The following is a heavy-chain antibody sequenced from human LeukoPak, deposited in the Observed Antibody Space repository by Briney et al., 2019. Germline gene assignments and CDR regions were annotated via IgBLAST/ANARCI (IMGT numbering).Heavy chain of an antibody. Sequence: GGSLRLSCAASGFMFSNYIMHWVRQAPGKGLEYVSAISSNGGRTYYANSVKGRFTMSRDNSKNTLYLQMGSLRAEDMAVYYCARGGDSFWSGYPHFDYWGQGTLVTVSS. CDR2: ISSNGGRT. J-gene: IGHJ4*02. CDR1: GFMFSNYI. CDR3: ARGGDSFWSGYPHFDY. V-gene: IGHV3-64*01. D-gene: IGHD3-3*01.